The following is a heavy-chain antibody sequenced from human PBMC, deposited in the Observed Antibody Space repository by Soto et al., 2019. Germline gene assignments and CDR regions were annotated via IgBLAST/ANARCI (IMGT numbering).Heavy chain of an antibody. CDR2: IYHSGST. CDR3: AGGSGRQVDNYYGMGV. J-gene: IGHJ6*02. V-gene: IGHV4-4*02. CDR1: GGSISSSNW. D-gene: IGHD3-10*01. Sequence: QVQLQESGPGLVKPSGTLSLTCAVSGGSISSSNWWSWVRQSPGKGLEWIGEIYHSGSTNYNPSPETRVPMSEAKSKNPFSLERSSVTAADTAVYYCAGGSGRQVDNYYGMGVWGRGTTVAVSS.